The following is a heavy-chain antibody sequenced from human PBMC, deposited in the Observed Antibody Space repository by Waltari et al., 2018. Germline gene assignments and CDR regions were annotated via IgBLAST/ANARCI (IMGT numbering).Heavy chain of an antibody. CDR2: IYSSGST. J-gene: IGHJ1*01. V-gene: IGHV4-61*02. CDR3: ARAYSSTEDFQH. Sequence: QVQLQESGPGLVKPSQTLSLTCTVSGGSFSSGSYYWSWIRQPAGKGLEWIGRIYSSGSTNYNPSLKRRVTISVDTSKNQFSLKLSSVTAADTAVYYCARAYSSTEDFQHWGQGTLVTVSS. CDR1: GGSFSSGSYY. D-gene: IGHD6-13*01.